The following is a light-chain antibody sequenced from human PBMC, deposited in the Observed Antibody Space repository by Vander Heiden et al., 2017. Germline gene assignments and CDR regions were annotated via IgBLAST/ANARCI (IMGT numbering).Light chain of an antibody. CDR1: SSDVGTYNL. V-gene: IGLV2-23*02. CDR2: EVS. J-gene: IGLJ3*02. Sequence: QSALTQPASVSGSPGPSSTISCTGTSSDVGTYNLVSWYQQHPGKAPNLMIYEVSKRPSGVSNRFSGSKSGNTASLTISGLQADDEADYYCCSYAGSGTLVFGGGTKLTVL. CDR3: CSYAGSGTLV.